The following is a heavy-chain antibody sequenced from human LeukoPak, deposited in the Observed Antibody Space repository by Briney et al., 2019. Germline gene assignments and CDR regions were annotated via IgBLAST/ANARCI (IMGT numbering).Heavy chain of an antibody. Sequence: GGSLRLSCAASGFTFSTYWMHWVRQAPGKGLVWVSRIKSDGSTNYADSVKGRFTISRDNAKNTVSLQMNSLRPEDTGVYYCARAPSEIGGYYPEYFRHWGQGTLVAVSS. CDR1: GFTFSTYW. V-gene: IGHV3-74*01. J-gene: IGHJ1*01. D-gene: IGHD3-22*01. CDR2: IKSDGST. CDR3: ARAPSEIGGYYPEYFRH.